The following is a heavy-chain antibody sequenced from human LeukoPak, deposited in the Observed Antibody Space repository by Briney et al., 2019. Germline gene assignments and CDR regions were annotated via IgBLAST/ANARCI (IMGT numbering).Heavy chain of an antibody. CDR2: VRSKPNNYAT. CDR3: ARGARSGQDMGYYDILTGHLWSKPNTEYGMDV. V-gene: IGHV3-73*01. CDR1: GFIFSDSA. D-gene: IGHD3-9*01. Sequence: GGSLKLSCAASGFIFSDSAMHWVRQASGKGLEWVGHVRSKPNNYATAYAASVKGRFTISRDNAKNSLYLQVNSLRAEDTAVYHCARGARSGQDMGYYDILTGHLWSKPNTEYGMDVWGQGTTVTVSS. J-gene: IGHJ6*02.